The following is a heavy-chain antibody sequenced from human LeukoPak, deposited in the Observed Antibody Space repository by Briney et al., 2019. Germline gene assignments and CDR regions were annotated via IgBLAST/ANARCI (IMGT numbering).Heavy chain of an antibody. CDR2: INPNSGGT. J-gene: IGHJ2*01. CDR3: ARVDPLLTPSRYFDL. D-gene: IGHD4-23*01. V-gene: IGHV1-2*02. CDR1: GYTFTGYY. Sequence: ASVKVSCKASGYTFTGYYMHWVRQAPGQGLEWMGWINPNSGGTNYAQKSQGRVTMTRDTSISTAYMELSRLRSDDTAVYYCARVDPLLTPSRYFDLWGRGTLVTVSS.